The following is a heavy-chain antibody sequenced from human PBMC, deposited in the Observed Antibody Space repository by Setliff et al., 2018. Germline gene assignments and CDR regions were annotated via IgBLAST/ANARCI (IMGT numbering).Heavy chain of an antibody. D-gene: IGHD1-26*01. Sequence: KTSETLSLTCSVSGDSINSGTYYWSWFRQSAGKGLEWIGHVYTSGSTNYNPSLKSRVTISVDRSNNQFSLTLNSMTAADTAVYYCAREEGVVGATRTTYYNYYYMDVWGKGTTVTVSS. CDR1: GDSINSGTYY. CDR2: VYTSGST. V-gene: IGHV4-61*09. CDR3: AREEGVVGATRTTYYNYYYMDV. J-gene: IGHJ6*03.